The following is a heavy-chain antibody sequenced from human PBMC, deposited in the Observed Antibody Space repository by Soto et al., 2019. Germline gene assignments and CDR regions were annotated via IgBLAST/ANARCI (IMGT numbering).Heavy chain of an antibody. D-gene: IGHD5-12*01. V-gene: IGHV4-34*01. CDR2: INHSGST. CDR3: ARGRDGYKNY. CDR1: GGSFSGYY. J-gene: IGHJ4*02. Sequence: SETLSLTCAVYGGSFSGYYWSWIRQPPGKGLEWIGEINHSGSTNYNPSLKSRVTISVDTSKNQFSLKLSSVTAADTAVYYCARGRDGYKNYWGQGTLVTVSS.